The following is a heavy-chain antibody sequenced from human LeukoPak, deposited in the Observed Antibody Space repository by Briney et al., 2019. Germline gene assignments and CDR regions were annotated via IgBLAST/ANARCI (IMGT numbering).Heavy chain of an antibody. D-gene: IGHD3-10*01. CDR3: ARGYYYGSADY. CDR1: GGTFSSYA. Sequence: GSSVKVSCKASGGTFSSYAISWVRQAPGQGLEWMGRIIPILGIANYAQKFQGRVTITADKSTSTAYMELSSLRSEDTAVYYCARGYYYGSADYWGQGTLVTVSS. CDR2: IIPILGIA. V-gene: IGHV1-69*04. J-gene: IGHJ4*02.